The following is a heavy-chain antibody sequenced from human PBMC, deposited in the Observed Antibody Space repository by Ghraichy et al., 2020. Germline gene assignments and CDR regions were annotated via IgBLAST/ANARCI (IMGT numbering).Heavy chain of an antibody. CDR2: MNPNSGNT. Sequence: SVKVSCKASGYTFTSYDINWVRQATGQGLEWMGWMNPNSGNTGYAQKFQGRVTMTRNTSISTAYMELSSLRSEDTAVYYCARVGPRSSGWRGGFVYWGQGTLVTGSS. D-gene: IGHD6-19*01. V-gene: IGHV1-8*01. CDR1: GYTFTSYD. J-gene: IGHJ4*02. CDR3: ARVGPRSSGWRGGFVY.